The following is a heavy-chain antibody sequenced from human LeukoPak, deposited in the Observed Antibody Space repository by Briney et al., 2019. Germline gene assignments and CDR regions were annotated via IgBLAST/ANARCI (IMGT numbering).Heavy chain of an antibody. CDR1: GFTFSNYW. CDR3: ARDGDGDRDLDY. J-gene: IGHJ4*02. Sequence: LAGGSLRLSCAASGFTFSNYWMHWVRQAPGKGLGWVSHINSDGSTTSYADSVKGRFTISRDNAKNTLYLQMDSLRAEDTAVYYCARDGDGDRDLDYWGQGTLVTVSS. CDR2: INSDGSTT. V-gene: IGHV3-74*01. D-gene: IGHD5-24*01.